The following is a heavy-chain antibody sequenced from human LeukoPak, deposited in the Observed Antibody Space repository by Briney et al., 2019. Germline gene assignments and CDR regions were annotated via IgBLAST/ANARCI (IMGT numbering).Heavy chain of an antibody. J-gene: IGHJ4*02. Sequence: SETLSLTCTVSGGSISSGSYYWSWIRQPAGKGLEWIGRIYTSGSTNYNPSLKSRVTISVDTSKNQFSLKLNSVTAADTAVYYCAREYDFWSGYLYYFDYWGQGTLVTVSS. D-gene: IGHD3-3*01. CDR3: AREYDFWSGYLYYFDY. CDR2: IYTSGST. V-gene: IGHV4-61*02. CDR1: GGSISSGSYY.